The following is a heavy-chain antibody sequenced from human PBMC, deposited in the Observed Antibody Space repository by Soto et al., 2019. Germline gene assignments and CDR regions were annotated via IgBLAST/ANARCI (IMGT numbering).Heavy chain of an antibody. Sequence: PGGSLRLSCAVSGFTFSAYAMSWVRQAPGRGLEWVAAISNTGTRTHYVDPVKGRFTISRDNFQNTLFLQMNSLRAEDTAVYYCAKDLYDYGGLDYFDYWGQGTLVTVS. D-gene: IGHD4-17*01. CDR3: AKDLYDYGGLDYFDY. CDR2: ISNTGTRT. CDR1: GFTFSAYA. V-gene: IGHV3-23*01. J-gene: IGHJ4*02.